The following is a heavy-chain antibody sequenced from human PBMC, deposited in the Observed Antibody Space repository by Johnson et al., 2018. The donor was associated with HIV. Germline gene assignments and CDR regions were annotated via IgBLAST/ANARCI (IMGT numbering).Heavy chain of an antibody. J-gene: IGHJ3*02. CDR2: IRSQGNSYAT. CDR3: TVPASIAVAGLGAFDI. CDR1: GFTVSGSA. Sequence: VQLVESGGGLVQPGGSLKLSCAASGFTVSGSAMHWVRQASGKGLEWVGRIRSQGNSYATAYPASVKGRFTISRDDSKNTAYLQMNSLKTEDTAVYYCTVPASIAVAGLGAFDIWGQGTMVTVSS. D-gene: IGHD6-19*01. V-gene: IGHV3-73*01.